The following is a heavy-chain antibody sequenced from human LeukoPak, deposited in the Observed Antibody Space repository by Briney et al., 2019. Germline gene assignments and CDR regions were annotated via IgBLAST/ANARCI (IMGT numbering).Heavy chain of an antibody. CDR3: ARHLPHRSGWYYFDY. CDR1: GGSISSYY. V-gene: IGHV4-59*08. Sequence: SETLSLTCTVSGGSISSYYWSWIRQPPGKGLEWIGHIYYSGSTNYNPSLKSRVTISVDTSKNQFSLKLSSVTAADTAVYYCARHLPHRSGWYYFDYWGQGTLVTVSS. J-gene: IGHJ4*02. CDR2: IYYSGST. D-gene: IGHD6-19*01.